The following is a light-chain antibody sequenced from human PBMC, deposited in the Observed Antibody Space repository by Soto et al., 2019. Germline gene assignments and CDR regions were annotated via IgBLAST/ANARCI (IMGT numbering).Light chain of an antibody. CDR1: TSNIGSNI. J-gene: IGLJ3*02. CDR2: NNN. V-gene: IGLV1-44*01. Sequence: QSVLTQPPSWSEPPGQRITISCSGRTSNIGSNIVSWYHHLPGAAPKLLIYNNNQRPSGVPDRFFASKSGTSASLAISGLQPEDESHYYCAAWDDDLNGLVFGGGTK. CDR3: AAWDDDLNGLV.